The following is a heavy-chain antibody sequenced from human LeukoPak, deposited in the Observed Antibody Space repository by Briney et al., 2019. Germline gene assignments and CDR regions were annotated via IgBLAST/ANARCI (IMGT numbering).Heavy chain of an antibody. V-gene: IGHV3-48*01. CDR2: ISSSSSSI. Sequence: GGSLRLSCAASGFTFSSYSMNWVRQAPGKGLEWVSYISSSSSSIYYADAVKGRFTISRDNAKNSLYLQMNSLGAEDTAVYYCATVGYGSGSNLFGGYFDYWGQGTLVSVSS. CDR3: ATVGYGSGSNLFGGYFDY. J-gene: IGHJ4*02. D-gene: IGHD3-10*01. CDR1: GFTFSSYS.